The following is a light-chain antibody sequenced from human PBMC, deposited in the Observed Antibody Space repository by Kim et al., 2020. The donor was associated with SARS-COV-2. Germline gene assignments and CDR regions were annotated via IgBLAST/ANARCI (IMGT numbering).Light chain of an antibody. CDR3: QQYSSFWT. V-gene: IGKV1-5*03. J-gene: IGKJ1*01. CDR2: KAS. Sequence: SASVGDRITITCRASQSISTWLAWYQQKPAKAPKLLIYKASSLESGVPSRLSGSGSGTEFTLTISSLQPDDFASYYCQQYSSFWTFGQGTKVDIK. CDR1: QSISTW.